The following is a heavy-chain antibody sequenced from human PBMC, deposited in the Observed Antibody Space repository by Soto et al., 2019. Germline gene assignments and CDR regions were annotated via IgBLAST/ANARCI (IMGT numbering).Heavy chain of an antibody. CDR2: ISYDVNKK. CDR3: AKDLPPGSGIYDQAYYYYGMYA. D-gene: IGHD1-26*01. V-gene: IGHV3-30*18. Sequence: GGSLRLSCAASGFTFSSSGIHWVRQASGKGLEWVAVISYDVNKKFHADSVEGRFTISRDNSKNTLYLQMNSLRAEDTAVYYCAKDLPPGSGIYDQAYYYYGMYACGQGSKVTVSS. J-gene: IGHJ6*02. CDR1: GFTFSSSG.